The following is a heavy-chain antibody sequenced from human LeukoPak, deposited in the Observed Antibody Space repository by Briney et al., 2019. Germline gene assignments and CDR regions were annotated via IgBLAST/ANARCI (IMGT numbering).Heavy chain of an antibody. CDR1: GYTFTSYG. D-gene: IGHD2-15*01. CDR3: ARVVVVAATPGFDY. J-gene: IGHJ4*02. CDR2: ISAYNGNT. Sequence: GASVKVSCKASGYTFTSYGMSWVRQAPGQRLEWMGWISAYNGNTNYAQKLQGRVTMTTDTSTSTAYMELRSLRSDDTAVYYCARVVVVAATPGFDYWGQGTLVTVSS. V-gene: IGHV1-18*01.